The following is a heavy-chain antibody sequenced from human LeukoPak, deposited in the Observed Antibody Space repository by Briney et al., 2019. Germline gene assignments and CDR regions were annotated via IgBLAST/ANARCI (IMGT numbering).Heavy chain of an antibody. J-gene: IGHJ4*02. CDR2: IYYSGST. Sequence: SETLSLTCAVPGASVSDSSYYWGWIRQPPGKGLEWVGNIYYSGSTYYNPSLDSRVTMSVDTSKNQFSLKMSSVTAADTAVYYCARLSKGRYFDYIFDYWGQGTLVTVSS. CDR3: ARLSKGRYFDYIFDY. V-gene: IGHV4-39*01. D-gene: IGHD3-9*01. CDR1: GASVSDSSYY.